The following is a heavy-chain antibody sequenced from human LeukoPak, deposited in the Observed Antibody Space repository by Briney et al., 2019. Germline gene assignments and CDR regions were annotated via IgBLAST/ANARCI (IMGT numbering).Heavy chain of an antibody. V-gene: IGHV4-59*01. D-gene: IGHD2-15*01. CDR3: ARDRVHHGNYFDY. J-gene: IGHJ4*02. CDR2: IHYTGTT. Sequence: SETLSLTCTVSGDSISSYYWSWIRQPPGKGLEWIGYIHYTGTTEYNPSLKSRVTISVDTSKSQFSLNLRSVTAADTAVYYCARDRVHHGNYFDYWGQGTLVTVSS. CDR1: GDSISSYY.